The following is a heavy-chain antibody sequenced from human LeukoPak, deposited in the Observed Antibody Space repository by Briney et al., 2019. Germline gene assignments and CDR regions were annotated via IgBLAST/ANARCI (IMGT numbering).Heavy chain of an antibody. CDR3: ASVGDHYHWYLDL. V-gene: IGHV3-53*01. CDR1: GFTVSTNY. Sequence: GGSLTLSCAASGFTVSTNYMNWVRQAPGKGLEWVSILYSGSSTYYADSMKGRFTISRDDSKNTLYLQMNSLRAEDTAVYYCASVGDHYHWYLDLWGRGTHVTVSS. D-gene: IGHD3-10*01. CDR2: LYSGSST. J-gene: IGHJ2*01.